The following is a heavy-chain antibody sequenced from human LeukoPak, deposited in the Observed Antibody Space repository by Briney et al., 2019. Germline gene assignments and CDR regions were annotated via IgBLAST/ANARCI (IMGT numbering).Heavy chain of an antibody. CDR1: GYTFRGNY. Sequence: GASVKVSCKASGYTFRGNYIHWLRQAPGQGLDGMGWIDANNGDTKSAQKFQGRVTMSRDTSISTAYMDLSSLSPDDAAVYYCARDPSSVTLYFFDYWGQGTLVTVSS. J-gene: IGHJ4*02. V-gene: IGHV1-2*02. CDR2: IDANNGDT. D-gene: IGHD4-11*01. CDR3: ARDPSSVTLYFFDY.